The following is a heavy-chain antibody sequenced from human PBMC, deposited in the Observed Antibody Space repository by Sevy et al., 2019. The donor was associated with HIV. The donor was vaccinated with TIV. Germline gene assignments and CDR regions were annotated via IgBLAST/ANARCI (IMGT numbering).Heavy chain of an antibody. J-gene: IGHJ4*02. CDR3: AKDGLGYSSGWTLCYFDY. Sequence: GGSLRLSCAASGFTFSSYGMHWVRQAPGKGLEWVAVISYDGSNKYYAHSVKGRFTISRDNSKNTLCLQMNSLRAEDTAVYYCAKDGLGYSSGWTLCYFDYLGQGTLVTVSS. CDR1: GFTFSSYG. D-gene: IGHD6-19*01. V-gene: IGHV3-30*18. CDR2: ISYDGSNK.